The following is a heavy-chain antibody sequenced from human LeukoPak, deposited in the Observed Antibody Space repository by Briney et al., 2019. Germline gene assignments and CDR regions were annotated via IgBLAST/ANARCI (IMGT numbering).Heavy chain of an antibody. CDR2: IYTSGST. V-gene: IGHV4-61*02. Sequence: SQTLFLTCTVSGGSISSGSYYWSWIRQPAGKGLEWIGRIYTSGSTNYNPSLKSGVTISIDTSKNLFSLNLSSVTAADTAVYYCARHRLEGDTFDIWGQGTMVTVSS. CDR3: ARHRLEGDTFDI. CDR1: GGSISSGSYY. D-gene: IGHD3-3*01. J-gene: IGHJ3*02.